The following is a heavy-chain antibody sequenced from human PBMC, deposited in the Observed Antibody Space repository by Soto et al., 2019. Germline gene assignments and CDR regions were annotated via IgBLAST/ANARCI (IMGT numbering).Heavy chain of an antibody. V-gene: IGHV5-10-1*01. J-gene: IGHJ5*02. CDR3: ARFFNGCSSTSCYFWFDP. Sequence: GESLKISCKGSGYSFTSYWISWVRQMPGKGLEWMGRIDPSDSYTNYSPSFQGHVTISADKSISTAYLQWSSLKASDTAMYYCARFFNGCSSTSCYFWFDPWGQGTLVTVSS. D-gene: IGHD2-2*01. CDR1: GYSFTSYW. CDR2: IDPSDSYT.